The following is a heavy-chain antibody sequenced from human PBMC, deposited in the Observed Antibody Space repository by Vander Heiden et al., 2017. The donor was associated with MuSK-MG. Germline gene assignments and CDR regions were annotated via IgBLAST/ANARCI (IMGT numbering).Heavy chain of an antibody. D-gene: IGHD3-10*01. CDR2: ISYDGSNK. CDR3: AKGGFMVRGVMGP. CDR1: GFTFSSYG. J-gene: IGHJ5*02. Sequence: QVQLVESGGVAVQPGRSLRLSCAASGFTFSSYGMHWVRQAPGKGLEWVAVISYDGSNKYYADSVKGRFTISRDNSKNTLYLQMNSLRAEDTAVYYCAKGGFMVRGVMGPWGQGTLVTVSS. V-gene: IGHV3-30*18.